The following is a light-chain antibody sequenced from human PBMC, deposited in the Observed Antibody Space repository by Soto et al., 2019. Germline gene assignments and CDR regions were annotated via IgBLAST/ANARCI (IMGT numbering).Light chain of an antibody. J-gene: IGLJ1*01. Sequence: QSVLTQPPSGSGSPRQSITISCTGTSSDVGGYNYVSWYQQHPGKAPKLMIYDVSNRPSGVSNRFSGSKSGNTASLTISGLQAEDEADYYCSSYTSSSPYVFGTGTKVTVL. CDR3: SSYTSSSPYV. CDR2: DVS. CDR1: SSDVGGYNY. V-gene: IGLV2-14*01.